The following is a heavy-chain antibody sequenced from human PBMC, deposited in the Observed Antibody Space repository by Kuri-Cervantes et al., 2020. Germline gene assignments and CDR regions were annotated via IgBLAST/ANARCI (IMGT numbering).Heavy chain of an antibody. V-gene: IGHV3-23*01. CDR1: GFTFSRYA. Sequence: GGSLRLSCAASGFTFSRYAMSWIRQAPGKGLELVSVISGSGGTTYYVDSVKGRFTISRDNSKSTLYLQMNSLRAEDTAVYYRARKLDIAAAFDYWGQGTLVTVSS. J-gene: IGHJ4*02. CDR2: ISGSGGTT. D-gene: IGHD6-25*01. CDR3: ARKLDIAAAFDY.